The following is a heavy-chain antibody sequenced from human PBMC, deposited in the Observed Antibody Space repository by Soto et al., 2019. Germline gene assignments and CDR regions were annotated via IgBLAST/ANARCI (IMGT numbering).Heavy chain of an antibody. CDR1: GGSISSSSYY. J-gene: IGHJ4*02. V-gene: IGHV4-39*01. CDR3: ATPPIAAEPYFDY. D-gene: IGHD6-25*01. Sequence: SETLSLTCTVSGGSISSSSYYWGWIRQPPGKGLEWIGSIYYSGSTYYNPSLKSRVTISVDTSKNQFSLKLSSVTAADTAVYYCATPPIAAEPYFDYWGQGTLVTVSS. CDR2: IYYSGST.